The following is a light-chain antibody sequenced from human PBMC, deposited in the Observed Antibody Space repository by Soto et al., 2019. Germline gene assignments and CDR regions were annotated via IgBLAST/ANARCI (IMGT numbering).Light chain of an antibody. V-gene: IGLV1-44*01. CDR2: SND. Sequence: QSVLTQPPSASGTPGQRVTVSCSGSSSNIASNTVNWYQQLPGTAPKLLIYSNDQRPSGVPDRFSASKSGTSASLAISGLQSEDEADYYCQSYDSSLSGGVFGGGTKLTVL. CDR3: QSYDSSLSGGV. CDR1: SSNIASNT. J-gene: IGLJ3*02.